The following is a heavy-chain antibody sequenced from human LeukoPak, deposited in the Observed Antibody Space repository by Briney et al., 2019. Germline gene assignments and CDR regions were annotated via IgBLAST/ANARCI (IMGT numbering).Heavy chain of an antibody. Sequence: SETLSLTCTVSGGSISSYYCSCIRQPPGKGLEWIGYIYTSGSTNYNPSLKSRVTISKDTSKNQFSLKLSSVTAADTAVYYCARLDYGDRSGQFDYWGQGTLVTVSS. V-gene: IGHV4-4*09. CDR3: ARLDYGDRSGQFDY. CDR1: GGSISSYY. D-gene: IGHD4-17*01. J-gene: IGHJ4*02. CDR2: IYTSGST.